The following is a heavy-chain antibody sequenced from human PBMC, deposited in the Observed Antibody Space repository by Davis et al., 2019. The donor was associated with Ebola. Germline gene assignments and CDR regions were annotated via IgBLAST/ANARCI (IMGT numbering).Heavy chain of an antibody. CDR3: AKSPPATLYFDY. CDR1: GFTFDDFA. Sequence: GESLKISCAASGFTFDDFAMAWVRQAPGKGLEWVSGINWNGGSTGYADSVKGRFTISRDNARNLLYVQMNSLRAEDTAVYYCAKSPPATLYFDYWGQGTLVTVSS. J-gene: IGHJ4*02. V-gene: IGHV3-20*04. CDR2: INWNGGST. D-gene: IGHD1-26*01.